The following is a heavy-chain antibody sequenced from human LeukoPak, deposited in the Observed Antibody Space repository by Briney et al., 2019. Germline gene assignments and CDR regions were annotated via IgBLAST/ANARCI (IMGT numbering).Heavy chain of an antibody. CDR2: ISPSGGST. V-gene: IGHV1-46*01. J-gene: IGHJ5*02. CDR3: ARGSGRWLPPGP. D-gene: IGHD5-24*01. Sequence: ASVKVSCKAFGYTFTGYWMHWVRQAPGQGPEWMGVISPSGGSTIYAQKFKGRVTLTRDMSTSTDYLELSSLRSEDTAVYYCARGSGRWLPPGPWGQGTLVTVSS. CDR1: GYTFTGYW.